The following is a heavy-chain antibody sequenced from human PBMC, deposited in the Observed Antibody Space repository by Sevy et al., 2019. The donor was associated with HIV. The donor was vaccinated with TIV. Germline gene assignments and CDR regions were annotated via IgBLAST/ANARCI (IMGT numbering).Heavy chain of an antibody. CDR1: GFTFSKYW. J-gene: IGHJ4*02. Sequence: GGSLRLSCAASGFTFSKYWMGWVRQAPGKGLEWVANIKQDAGQKYYVDSVKGRFTISRDNAKNSLYLQMNSLRAEDTAVYFCARADGNYYFRYWGQGTLVTVSS. CDR2: IKQDAGQK. D-gene: IGHD1-7*01. V-gene: IGHV3-7*01. CDR3: ARADGNYYFRY.